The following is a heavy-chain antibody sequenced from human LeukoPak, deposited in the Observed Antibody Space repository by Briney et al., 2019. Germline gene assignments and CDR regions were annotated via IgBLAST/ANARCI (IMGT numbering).Heavy chain of an antibody. Sequence: GGSLRLSCAASGFTFSHAWMSWVRQAPGKGLEWVGRIKSKTDGGTTDYAAPVKGRFTISRDDSKNTLYLQMNSLKTEDTAVYYCTTGLYYYDSSGFEYWGQGTLVTVSS. CDR2: IKSKTDGGTT. CDR1: GFTFSHAW. V-gene: IGHV3-15*01. CDR3: TTGLYYYDSSGFEY. D-gene: IGHD3-22*01. J-gene: IGHJ4*02.